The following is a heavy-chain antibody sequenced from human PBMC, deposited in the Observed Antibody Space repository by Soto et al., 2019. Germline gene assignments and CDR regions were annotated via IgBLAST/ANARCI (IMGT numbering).Heavy chain of an antibody. J-gene: IGHJ6*02. CDR3: ARENVVVVAAEYYYYYGMDV. V-gene: IGHV4-31*03. D-gene: IGHD2-15*01. Sequence: SETLSLTCTVSGGSISSGGYYWSWIRQHPGKGLEWIGYIYYSGSTYYNTSLKSRVTISVDTSKNQFSLKLSSVTAADTAVYYCARENVVVVAAEYYYYYGMDVWGQGTTVTVSS. CDR1: GGSISSGGYY. CDR2: IYYSGST.